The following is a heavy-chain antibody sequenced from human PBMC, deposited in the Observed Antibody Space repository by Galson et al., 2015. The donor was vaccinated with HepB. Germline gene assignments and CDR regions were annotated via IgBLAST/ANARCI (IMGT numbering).Heavy chain of an antibody. CDR3: GRDAFSGRIGY. J-gene: IGHJ4*02. CDR2: ISYDGSNK. V-gene: IGHV3-30*14. CDR1: GFIFSSYA. Sequence: SLRLSCAASGFIFSSYAMHWVRQAPGKGLEWVAVISYDGSNKYYADSVKGRFTISRDNSKNTLYLQMNSLTVEDTAVYYCGRDAFSGRIGYWGQGTLVTVSS. D-gene: IGHD3-10*01.